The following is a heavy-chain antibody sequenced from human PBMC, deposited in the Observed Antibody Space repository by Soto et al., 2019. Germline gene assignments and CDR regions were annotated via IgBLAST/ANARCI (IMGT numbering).Heavy chain of an antibody. D-gene: IGHD3-3*01. CDR2: IDTSGSA. Sequence: KPSETLSLTCTVSGGSISNYYCNWIRQPAGKGLEWIGRIDTSGSANSNPSLKSRVTMSVDTSKQEFSLKLSSVTAADTALYYCARGGQDFWSGPFDYWGRGALVTVSS. CDR1: GGSISNYY. J-gene: IGHJ4*02. CDR3: ARGGQDFWSGPFDY. V-gene: IGHV4-4*07.